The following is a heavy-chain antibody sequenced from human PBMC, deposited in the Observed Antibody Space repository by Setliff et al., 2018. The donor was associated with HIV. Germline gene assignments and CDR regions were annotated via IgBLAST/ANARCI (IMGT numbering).Heavy chain of an antibody. Sequence: GGSLRLSCAASRFSFSTSWMTWVRKAPGKGLEWIANINEDENKEYHAGSVWGRFTISRDNAKRSLYLQMNSLRAEDTAVYFCARVLLITNAVYGVVSNRFDPWGRGSQVTVSS. D-gene: IGHD3-3*01. CDR2: INEDENKE. J-gene: IGHJ5*02. CDR1: RFSFSTSW. V-gene: IGHV3-7*03. CDR3: ARVLLITNAVYGVVSNRFDP.